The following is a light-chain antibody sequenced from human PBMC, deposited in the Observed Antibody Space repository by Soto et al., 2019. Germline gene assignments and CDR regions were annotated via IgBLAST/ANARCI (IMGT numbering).Light chain of an antibody. CDR3: SSYTSSATYL. CDR2: DVN. CDR1: SSDVGGYNY. J-gene: IGLJ1*01. V-gene: IGLV2-14*03. Sequence: QSVLTQPASVSGSPGQSSTLSCTGTSSDVGGYNYVNWYQQDPGKAPKLLIFDVNNRPSGVPNRFSGSKSGNTASLTISGLQPEDEADYFCSSYTSSATYLFGTGTKVTVL.